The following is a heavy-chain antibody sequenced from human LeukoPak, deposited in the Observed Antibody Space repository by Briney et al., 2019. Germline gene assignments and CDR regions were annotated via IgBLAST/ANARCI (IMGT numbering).Heavy chain of an antibody. D-gene: IGHD1-7*01. V-gene: IGHV3-30*03. CDR3: ARGGAGTTLY. CDR2: ISYDGSNK. J-gene: IGHJ4*02. Sequence: GGSLRLSCAASGFTFSSYGMHWVRQAPGKGLEWVAVISYDGSNKYYADSVKGRFTISRDNAKNTLYLQMNSLRAEDTAVYYCARGGAGTTLYWGQGTLVTVSS. CDR1: GFTFSSYG.